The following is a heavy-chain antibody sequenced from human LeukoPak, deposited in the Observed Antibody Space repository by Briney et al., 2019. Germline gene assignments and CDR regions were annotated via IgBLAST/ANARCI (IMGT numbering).Heavy chain of an antibody. CDR2: IGGSGDTT. CDR1: GFTFSSYA. V-gene: IGHV3-23*01. J-gene: IGHJ4*02. Sequence: GGSLRLSCAASGFTFSSYAMSWVRQAPGKGLEWVSAIGGSGDTTYYADSVKGRFTISRDYSKNTLYLQMNSLRAEDTAVYYCAKFHIVVVNGYFHYWGQGTLVTVSS. CDR3: AKFHIVVVNGYFHY. D-gene: IGHD2-21*01.